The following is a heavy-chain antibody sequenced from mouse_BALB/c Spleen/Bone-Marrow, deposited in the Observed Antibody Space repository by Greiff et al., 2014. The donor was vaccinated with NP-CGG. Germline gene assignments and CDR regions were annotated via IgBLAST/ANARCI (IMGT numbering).Heavy chain of an antibody. J-gene: IGHJ2*01. V-gene: IGHV5-17*02. CDR3: ARSGSSSGYVDY. Sequence: EVKLVESGGGLVQPGGSRKLSCAASGFTFSSFAMHWVRQAPEKGLEWVAYISSGSSTIYYADTVMGRFTISRDNPKNTLFLQMTSLRSEDTAMYYCARSGSSSGYVDYWGQGTTLTVSS. CDR1: GFTFSSFA. CDR2: ISSGSSTI. D-gene: IGHD1-1*01.